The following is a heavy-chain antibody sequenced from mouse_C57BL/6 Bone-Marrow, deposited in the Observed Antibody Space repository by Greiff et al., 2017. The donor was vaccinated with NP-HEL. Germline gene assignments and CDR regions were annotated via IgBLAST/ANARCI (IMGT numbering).Heavy chain of an antibody. Sequence: VQLQQPGAELVKPGASVKLSCKASGYTFTSYWMQWVKQRPGQGLEWIGEIDPSDSYTNYYQKFKGKATLTVDTSSSTAYMQLSSLTSEDSAVYYCARKGSSGYVWFAYWGQGTLVTVSA. V-gene: IGHV1-50*01. D-gene: IGHD3-2*02. J-gene: IGHJ3*01. CDR2: IDPSDSYT. CDR1: GYTFTSYW. CDR3: ARKGSSGYVWFAY.